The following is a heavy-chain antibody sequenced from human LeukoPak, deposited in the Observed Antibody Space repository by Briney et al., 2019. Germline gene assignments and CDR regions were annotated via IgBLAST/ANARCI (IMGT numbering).Heavy chain of an antibody. CDR2: INQDGSEK. V-gene: IGHV3-7*01. Sequence: PGGSLRLSCAASGFTFSSYWMNWVRQAPGKGLEWVANINQDGSEKSYVDSVKGRFTISRDNAKNSLYLQMNSLRAEDTSFYYCARGEGVTNDYWGQGTLVTVSS. D-gene: IGHD2-21*02. J-gene: IGHJ4*02. CDR3: ARGEGVTNDY. CDR1: GFTFSSYW.